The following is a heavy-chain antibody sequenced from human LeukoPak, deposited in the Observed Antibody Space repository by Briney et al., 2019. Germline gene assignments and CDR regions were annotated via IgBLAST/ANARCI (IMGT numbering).Heavy chain of an antibody. CDR2: ISSSSSYI. J-gene: IGHJ4*02. CDR3: ARASSGWYGNFDY. V-gene: IGHV3-21*01. D-gene: IGHD6-19*01. CDR1: GFTFSSYS. Sequence: GGSLRLSCAASGFTFSSYSMNWVRQAPGKGLEWVSSISSSSSYIYYADSVKGRFTISRDNAKNSLYLQMNSLRSEDTAVYYCARASSGWYGNFDYWGEGTLVTVSS.